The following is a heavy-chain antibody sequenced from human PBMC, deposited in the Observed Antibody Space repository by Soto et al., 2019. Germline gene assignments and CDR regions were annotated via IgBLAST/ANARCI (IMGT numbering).Heavy chain of an antibody. D-gene: IGHD6-13*01. CDR3: ARLSGYSTKDGLYYYMDV. J-gene: IGHJ6*03. CDR1: GGSISSGGYY. V-gene: IGHV4-31*03. Sequence: SSETLSLTCTVSGGSISSGGYYWSWIRQHPGKGLEWIGYIYYSGSTYYNPSLKSRVTISVDTSKNQFSLKLSSVTAADTAVYYCARLSGYSTKDGLYYYMDVWGKGTTVTVSS. CDR2: IYYSGST.